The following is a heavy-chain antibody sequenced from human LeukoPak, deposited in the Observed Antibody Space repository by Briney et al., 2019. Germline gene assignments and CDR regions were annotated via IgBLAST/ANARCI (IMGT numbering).Heavy chain of an antibody. CDR2: IYYSGST. V-gene: IGHV4-59*01. D-gene: IGHD1-1*01. CDR3: ARDRELGY. CDR1: GGSISSYY. J-gene: IGHJ4*02. Sequence: SETLSLTCTVSGGSISSYYWTWIRQPPGKGLEWIGYIYYSGSTNYNPSLKSRVAISVDTSKNQFSLKLTSVTAADTAVYYCARDRELGYWGQGTLVTVSS.